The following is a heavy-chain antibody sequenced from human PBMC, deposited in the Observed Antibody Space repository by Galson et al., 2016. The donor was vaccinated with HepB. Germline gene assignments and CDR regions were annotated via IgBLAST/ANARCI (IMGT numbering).Heavy chain of an antibody. CDR3: AKGFRPYRSGWERLFEHSYHYYGMGV. J-gene: IGHJ6*02. CDR2: ISSRGGRT. D-gene: IGHD6-19*01. Sequence: SLRLSCAASGLTFSSYAMSWVRQAPGKGLEWVSSISSRGGRTYYTDSVKGRFTVSRDNSKNTLYVQMNTLRAEDTAVYYCAKGFRPYRSGWERLFEHSYHYYGMGVWGQGTTVTVSS. V-gene: IGHV3-23*01. CDR1: GLTFSSYA.